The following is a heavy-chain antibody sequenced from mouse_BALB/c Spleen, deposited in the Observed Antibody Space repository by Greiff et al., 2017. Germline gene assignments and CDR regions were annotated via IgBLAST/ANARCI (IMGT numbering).Heavy chain of an antibody. CDR3: ARRGNFAFAY. J-gene: IGHJ3*01. D-gene: IGHD2-1*01. Sequence: VQLQQSGAELVRPGTSVKVSCKASGYAFTNYLIEWVKQRPGQGLEWIGVINPGSGGTNYNEKFKGKATLTADKSSSTAYMQLSSLTSDDSAVYYCARRGNFAFAYWGQGTLVTVSA. CDR2: INPGSGGT. CDR1: GYAFTNYL. V-gene: IGHV1-54*01.